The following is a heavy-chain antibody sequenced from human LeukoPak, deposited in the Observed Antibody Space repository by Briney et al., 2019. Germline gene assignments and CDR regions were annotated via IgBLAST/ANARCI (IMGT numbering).Heavy chain of an antibody. D-gene: IGHD3-22*01. Sequence: GASVKVSCKASGGTFSSYAISWVRQAPGRGLEWMGRIIPIFGTANYAQKFQGRVTITTDESTSTAYMELSSLRSEDTAVYYCARGYYYDSSGYPYWGQGTLVTVSS. J-gene: IGHJ4*02. CDR2: IIPIFGTA. CDR3: ARGYYYDSSGYPY. CDR1: GGTFSSYA. V-gene: IGHV1-69*05.